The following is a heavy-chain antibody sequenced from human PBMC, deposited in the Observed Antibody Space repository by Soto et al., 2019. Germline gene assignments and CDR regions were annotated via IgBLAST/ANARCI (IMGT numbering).Heavy chain of an antibody. V-gene: IGHV3-21*01. Sequence: GGSLRLSCAASGFTFSSYSMNWVRQAPGKGLEWVSSISSSSSYIYYADSVKGRFTISRDNAKNSLYLQMNSLRAEDTAVYYCARDGDYDFWSGYTSTSPHYFDYWGQGTLVTVSS. D-gene: IGHD3-3*01. J-gene: IGHJ4*02. CDR1: GFTFSSYS. CDR3: ARDGDYDFWSGYTSTSPHYFDY. CDR2: ISSSSSYI.